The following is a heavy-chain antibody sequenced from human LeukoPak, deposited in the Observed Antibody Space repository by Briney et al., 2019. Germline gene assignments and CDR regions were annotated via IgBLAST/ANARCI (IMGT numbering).Heavy chain of an antibody. CDR1: GFTFSSYA. D-gene: IGHD2-2*01. Sequence: PGGSLRLSCAASGFTFSSYAMSWVRQAPGKGPEWVSAISGSGGSTYYADSVKGRFSISRDNPKNTLYLQLNSLRAEDTAVYYCAKEKAAYCSSTSCFDGYDYWGQGTLVTVSS. CDR3: AKEKAAYCSSTSCFDGYDY. CDR2: ISGSGGST. V-gene: IGHV3-23*01. J-gene: IGHJ4*02.